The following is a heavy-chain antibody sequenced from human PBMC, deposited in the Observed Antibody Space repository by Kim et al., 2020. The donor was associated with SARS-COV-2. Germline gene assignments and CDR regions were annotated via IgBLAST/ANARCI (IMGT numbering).Heavy chain of an antibody. Sequence: GGSLRLSCAASGFTITNAWMTWVRQAPGKGLEWVGRIKSKTAGETRDYAAPVKGRFTISRDDSKNTVYLQMNSLKTEDTVVYYCLSAFDRWGQGTTVTVSS. V-gene: IGHV3-15*01. CDR2: IKSKTAGETR. CDR1: GFTITNAW. J-gene: IGHJ3*02. CDR3: LSAFDR.